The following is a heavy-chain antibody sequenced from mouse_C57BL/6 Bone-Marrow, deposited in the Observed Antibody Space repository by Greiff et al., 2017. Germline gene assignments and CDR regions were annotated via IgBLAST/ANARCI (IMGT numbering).Heavy chain of an antibody. CDR3: ARFDYYGSSYGYWYCDV. CDR2: IRNKANGYTT. Sequence: EVHLVESGGGLVQPGGSLSLSCAASGFTFTDYYMSWVRQPPGKALEWLGFIRNKANGYTTEYSASVKGRFTISRDNSQSILYLQMNALRSEDSATYYCARFDYYGSSYGYWYCDVWGTGTTVTVSS. V-gene: IGHV7-3*01. CDR1: GFTFTDYY. J-gene: IGHJ1*03. D-gene: IGHD1-1*01.